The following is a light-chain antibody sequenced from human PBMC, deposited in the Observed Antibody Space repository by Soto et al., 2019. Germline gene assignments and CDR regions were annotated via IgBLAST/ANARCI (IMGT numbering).Light chain of an antibody. CDR3: CTYARNRLYV. V-gene: IGLV2-14*01. J-gene: IGLJ1*01. CDR2: EVS. CDR1: SRDVGGSNY. Sequence: QSALIQPASVSGSPGQSITISCTGTSRDVGGSNYVSWYQHHPHRAPKLLIYEVSYRPSGVSSRFSGSKSGNTASLTISGLQDEDEASYYCCTYARNRLYVFGSGTKVTVL.